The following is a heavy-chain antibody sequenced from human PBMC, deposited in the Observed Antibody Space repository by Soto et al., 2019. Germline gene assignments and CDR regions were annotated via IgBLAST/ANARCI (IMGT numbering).Heavy chain of an antibody. D-gene: IGHD2-8*01. CDR2: ISWNSGSI. J-gene: IGHJ5*02. V-gene: IGHV3-9*01. CDR1: GFTFDDYA. Sequence: SLRLSCAASGFTFDDYAMHWVRQAPGKGLEWVSGISWNSGSIGYADSVKGRFTISRDNAKNSLYLQMNSLRAEDTALYYCAKDSPSPKTQGNGWFDPWGQGTLVTVSS. CDR3: AKDSPSPKTQGNGWFDP.